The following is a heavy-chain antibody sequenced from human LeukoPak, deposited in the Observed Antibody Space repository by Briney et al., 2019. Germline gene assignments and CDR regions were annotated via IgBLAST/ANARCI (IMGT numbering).Heavy chain of an antibody. J-gene: IGHJ4*02. CDR3: TRDQTPYY. CDR1: GFRFGDYA. V-gene: IGHV3-49*04. CDR2: IRSKVYGGTP. Sequence: GGSLRLSCTASGFRFGDYAMSWVRQAPGKGLEWVGFIRSKVYGGTPEYAASVKGRFTISRDDSKGIAYLQMNSLKTEDTAVYYCTRDQTPYYWGQGTLVTVSS.